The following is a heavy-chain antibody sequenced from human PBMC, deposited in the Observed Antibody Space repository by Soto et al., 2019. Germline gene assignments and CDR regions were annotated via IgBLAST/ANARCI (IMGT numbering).Heavy chain of an antibody. D-gene: IGHD1-26*01. CDR3: GRSVVGATGEILYNAMDV. CDR1: GYTFTTYA. Sequence: QVQLVQSGAEVKKPGASVKVSCKASGYTFTTYALHWVRQAPGQRPEWMGWINPASGHTKYSKKFQDRVTITRDTSASKGYMELSRLRSEDTGVYYCGRSVVGATGEILYNAMDVWGQGTTVTVSS. CDR2: INPASGHT. V-gene: IGHV1-3*01. J-gene: IGHJ6*02.